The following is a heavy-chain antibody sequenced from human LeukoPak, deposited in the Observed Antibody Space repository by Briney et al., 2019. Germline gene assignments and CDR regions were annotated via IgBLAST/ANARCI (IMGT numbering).Heavy chain of an antibody. CDR3: ARDETSIAAAGTHY. J-gene: IGHJ4*02. CDR1: GFTVSRNY. Sequence: GGSLRLSCAASGFTVSRNYMSWVRQAAGKGLEGVSVIYSGGSTYYADSVKGRFTISRDNSKNTLYLQTNSLRAEHTAVYYCARDETSIAAAGTHYWGQGTLVTVSS. D-gene: IGHD6-13*01. CDR2: IYSGGST. V-gene: IGHV3-66*01.